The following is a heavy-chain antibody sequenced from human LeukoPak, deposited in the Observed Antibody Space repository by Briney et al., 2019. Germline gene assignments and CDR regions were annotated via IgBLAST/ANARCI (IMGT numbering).Heavy chain of an antibody. V-gene: IGHV3-30*03. CDR1: GFTFSSYG. CDR2: ISYDGSNK. D-gene: IGHD5-18*01. CDR3: ARAGYSYGYDY. J-gene: IGHJ4*02. Sequence: GSSLRLSCAASGFTFSSYGMHWVRQAPGKGREGVAVISYDGSNKYYADSVKGRFTISRDNSKNTLYLQMNSLRAEDTAVYYCARAGYSYGYDYWGQGTLVTVSS.